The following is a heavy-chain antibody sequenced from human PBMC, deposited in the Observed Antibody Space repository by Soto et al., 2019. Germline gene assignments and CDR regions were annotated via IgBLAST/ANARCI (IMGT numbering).Heavy chain of an antibody. Sequence: PGGSLRLSCAASGFTFSSYWMHWVRQAPGKGLVWVSRINSGSGGSTYYADSVKGRFTISRDNSKNTLYLQMNSLRAEDTAVYYCARRGPGTYFDYWGQGSLVTVSS. CDR1: GFTFSSYW. CDR3: ARRGPGTYFDY. J-gene: IGHJ4*02. D-gene: IGHD6-13*01. V-gene: IGHV3-23*01. CDR2: INSGSGGST.